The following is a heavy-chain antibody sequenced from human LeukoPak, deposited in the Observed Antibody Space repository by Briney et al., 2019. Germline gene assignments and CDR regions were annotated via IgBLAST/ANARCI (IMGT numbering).Heavy chain of an antibody. D-gene: IGHD6-19*01. Sequence: PGGSLRLSCAASGFTFSSYAMSWVRQAPGKGLEWVSAISGSGGSTYYADSVKSRFTISRDSSKNTLYLQMNSLRAEDTAVYYCAKVQWLVRGGLDAFDIWGQGTMVTVSS. CDR2: ISGSGGST. V-gene: IGHV3-23*01. CDR1: GFTFSSYA. J-gene: IGHJ3*02. CDR3: AKVQWLVRGGLDAFDI.